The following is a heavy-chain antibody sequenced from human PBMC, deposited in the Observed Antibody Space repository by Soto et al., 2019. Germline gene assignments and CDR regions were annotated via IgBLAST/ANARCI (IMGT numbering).Heavy chain of an antibody. Sequence: GGSLRLSCAASGFTFSSYAMHWVRQAPGKGLEWVAVISYDGSNKYYADSVKGRFTISRDNSKNTLYLQMNSLRAEDTAVYYCARDYYDSSGYLAPDYWGQGTLVTVSS. CDR1: GFTFSSYA. CDR3: ARDYYDSSGYLAPDY. J-gene: IGHJ4*02. V-gene: IGHV3-30-3*01. CDR2: ISYDGSNK. D-gene: IGHD3-22*01.